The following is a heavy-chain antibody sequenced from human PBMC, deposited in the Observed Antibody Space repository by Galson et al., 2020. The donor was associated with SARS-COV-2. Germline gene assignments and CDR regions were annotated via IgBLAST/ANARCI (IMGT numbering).Heavy chain of an antibody. V-gene: IGHV3-23*01. J-gene: IGHJ4*02. Sequence: GGSLRLSCAASEFTFSSYAMSWVRQAPGKGLEWVSGISGSGVRTDYADSVKDRFTISRDNSKNTLYLQMNSLRAEDTAVYYCAKDLWVAGPGHPGGVDYWGQGTLVTVSS. CDR3: AKDLWVAGPGHPGGVDY. CDR2: ISGSGVRT. D-gene: IGHD2-15*01. CDR1: EFTFSSYA.